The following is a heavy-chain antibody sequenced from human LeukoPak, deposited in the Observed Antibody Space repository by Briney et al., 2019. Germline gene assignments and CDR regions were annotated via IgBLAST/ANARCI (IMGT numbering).Heavy chain of an antibody. J-gene: IGHJ4*02. CDR3: ARDGEMATTPFDY. CDR1: GGTFISYA. D-gene: IGHD5-24*01. Sequence: SVKVSCKASGGTFISYAISWVRQAPGQGLEWMGRIIPILGIANYGQKFQGRVTITADKSTSTAYMELSSLRPEDTAVYYCARDGEMATTPFDYWGQGTLVTVSS. V-gene: IGHV1-69*04. CDR2: IIPILGIA.